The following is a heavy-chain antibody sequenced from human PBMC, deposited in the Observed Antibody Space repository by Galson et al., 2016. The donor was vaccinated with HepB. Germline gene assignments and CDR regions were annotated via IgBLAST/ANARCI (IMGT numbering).Heavy chain of an antibody. CDR3: TTRDFGHY. CDR2: IRSSVYGGAS. D-gene: IGHD1/OR15-1a*01. Sequence: SLRLSCATSGFTFRDESMTWFRQAPGKGLEWVAFIRSSVYGGASFYAASVRGRFTVSRDDSKSILYLQMNNLKTEDTAVYYCTTRDFGHYWGQGTLVAVSS. CDR1: GFTFRDES. J-gene: IGHJ4*02. V-gene: IGHV3-49*03.